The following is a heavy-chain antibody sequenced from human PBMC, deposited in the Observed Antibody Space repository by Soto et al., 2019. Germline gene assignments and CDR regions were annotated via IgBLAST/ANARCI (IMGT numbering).Heavy chain of an antibody. V-gene: IGHV4-34*01. CDR1: GGSFSGYY. CDR3: ARGVLMVYATIDYYYYMDV. Sequence: QVQLQQWGAGLLKPSETLSLTCAVYGGSFSGYYWSWIRQPPGKGLEWIGEINHSGSTNYNPSLKSRVTISVDTSKNQFSLKLSSVTAADTAVYYCARGVLMVYATIDYYYYMDVWGKGTTVTVSS. CDR2: INHSGST. D-gene: IGHD2-8*01. J-gene: IGHJ6*03.